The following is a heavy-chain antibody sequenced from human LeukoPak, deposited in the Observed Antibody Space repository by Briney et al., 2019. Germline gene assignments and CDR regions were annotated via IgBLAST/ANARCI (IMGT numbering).Heavy chain of an antibody. D-gene: IGHD3-3*01. CDR2: INTDGSST. CDR3: ARERQNKDFWSGGDY. Sequence: GGSLRLSCEASGFTFSSYWMHWVRQAPGKGLVWVSRINTDGSSTSYADSVKGRFTISRDNAKNTLYLQMNSLGAEDTAVYYCARERQNKDFWSGGDYWGQGTLVTVSS. J-gene: IGHJ4*02. V-gene: IGHV3-74*01. CDR1: GFTFSSYW.